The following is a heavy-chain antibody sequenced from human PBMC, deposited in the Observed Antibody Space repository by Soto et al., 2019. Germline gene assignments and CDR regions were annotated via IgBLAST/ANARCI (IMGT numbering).Heavy chain of an antibody. J-gene: IGHJ4*02. CDR2: IYYMGST. V-gene: IGHV4-30-4*01. Sequence: QVQLQESGPGLVKPSQTLSLTCTVSGGSISSGDYYWSLMRQPPGNALEWIGYIYYMGSTYYNPSLKSRVTISVDTSKNQFALKLSSVTAADTAVYYCANTHYDILTGYSYFDYRGQGTLVTVSS. CDR3: ANTHYDILTGYSYFDY. CDR1: GGSISSGDYY. D-gene: IGHD3-9*01.